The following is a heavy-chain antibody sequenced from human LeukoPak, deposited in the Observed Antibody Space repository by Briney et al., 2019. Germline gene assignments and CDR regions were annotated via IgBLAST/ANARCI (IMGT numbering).Heavy chain of an antibody. Sequence: ASLKVSCKASGDAFNSHTINWVRQAPGQGLGWVGSIIPSFGIPSYAQKFKGRVTISADTSTTTAFMDLTSLRSEDTAVYYCARDFWGTMVRAASMDVWGQGTTVTVSS. J-gene: IGHJ6*02. V-gene: IGHV1-69*10. CDR2: IIPSFGIP. CDR3: ARDFWGTMVRAASMDV. CDR1: GDAFNSHT. D-gene: IGHD3-10*01.